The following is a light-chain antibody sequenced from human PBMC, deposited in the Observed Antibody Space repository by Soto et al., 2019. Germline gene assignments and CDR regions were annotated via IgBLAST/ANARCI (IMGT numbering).Light chain of an antibody. CDR2: DAS. CDR3: QQFDSLPPT. CDR1: QDISTY. J-gene: IGKJ5*01. V-gene: IGKV1-33*01. Sequence: DIQMTQSPSSLSASVGDRVTITCQASQDISTYLNWYQQKPGRAPKLLIYDASTLDTGVPSRFSGSGSGTDFTFTSSSLQPEDLATYYCQQFDSLPPTFGQGTRLEIK.